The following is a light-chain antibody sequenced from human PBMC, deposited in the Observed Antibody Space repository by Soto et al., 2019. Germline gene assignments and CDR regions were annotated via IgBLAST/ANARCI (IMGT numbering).Light chain of an antibody. V-gene: IGKV1D-12*01. Sequence: DIQMTQSPSSVSASVGDRVTITCRASQGISIWLAWYQQKPGKAPKLLIYAASSLQSGVPSRFNGSGSGTDFTLPISSLQPEDFATHYCQQANSFPPFTFGPGTKVDIK. CDR2: AAS. CDR1: QGISIW. J-gene: IGKJ3*01. CDR3: QQANSFPPFT.